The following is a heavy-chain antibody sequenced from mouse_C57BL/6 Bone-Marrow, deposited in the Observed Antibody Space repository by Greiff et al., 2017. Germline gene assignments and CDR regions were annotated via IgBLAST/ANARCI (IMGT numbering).Heavy chain of an antibody. CDR3: ARGLWKAMDY. D-gene: IGHD1-1*02. CDR2: IYPGDGDT. Sequence: VQLQQSGPELVKPGASVKISCKASGYAFSSSWMNWVKQRPGKGLEWIGRIYPGDGDTNYNGKFKGKATLTADKSSSTAYMQLSSLTSEDSAVYFCARGLWKAMDYWGQGTSVTVSS. CDR1: GYAFSSSW. V-gene: IGHV1-82*01. J-gene: IGHJ4*01.